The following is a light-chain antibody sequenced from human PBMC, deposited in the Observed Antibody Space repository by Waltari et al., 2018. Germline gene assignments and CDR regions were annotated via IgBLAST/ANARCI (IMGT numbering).Light chain of an antibody. CDR3: QQYGASPGT. Sequence: DIVMTQSPDSLAVSPGERATINCKSSQSILYSSSNQNYLAWYQQKPGQPPKVLIYWASTRESGVPDRFSGSGSGTDFTLTISRLEPEDFAVYYCQQYGASPGTFGQGTKVEIK. V-gene: IGKV4-1*01. CDR1: QSILYSSSNQNY. CDR2: WAS. J-gene: IGKJ1*01.